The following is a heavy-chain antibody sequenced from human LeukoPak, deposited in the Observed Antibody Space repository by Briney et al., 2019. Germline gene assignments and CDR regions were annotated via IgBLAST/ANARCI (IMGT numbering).Heavy chain of an antibody. CDR1: GYTFTDYY. CDR2: INPAGGST. V-gene: IGHV1-46*01. CDR3: ARYNGDLTGGFDY. J-gene: IGHJ4*02. Sequence: ASVKVSCKASGYTFTDYYIHWVRQAPGQGLEWMGIINPAGGSTGYAQKFQGRVTMTRDTSTSTVYMELSRLRSEDTAVYYCARYNGDLTGGFDYWGQGTLVTVSS. D-gene: IGHD4-17*01.